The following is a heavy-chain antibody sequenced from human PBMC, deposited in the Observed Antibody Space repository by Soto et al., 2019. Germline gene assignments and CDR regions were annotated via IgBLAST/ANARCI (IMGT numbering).Heavy chain of an antibody. CDR2: IDYSGANT. CDR1: GFTLDNG. J-gene: IGHJ4*02. CDR3: VSWVSAHFDN. Sequence: GGSLRLSCAASGFTLDNGMTWVRQAPGKGLEWISTIDYSGANTHYADSVKGRFTISRDKSRNTVALQMSNLRAEDTALYYCVSWVSAHFDNWGQGTLVTVSS. D-gene: IGHD2-8*01. V-gene: IGHV3-23*01.